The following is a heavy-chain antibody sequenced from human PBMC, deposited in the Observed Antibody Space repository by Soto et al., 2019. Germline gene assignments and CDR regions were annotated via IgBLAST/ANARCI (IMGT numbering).Heavy chain of an antibody. CDR2: IYHTGST. V-gene: IGHV4-38-2*01. D-gene: IGHD1-26*01. Sequence: LSLTCAVSGYSISSGYYWAWIRQPPGKGLEWIGSIYHTGSTYYNPSLKSRVTMSVDTSKNRFSLKLSSVTAADTAMYYCASWSGSYYEFDYWGQGTLVTVSS. J-gene: IGHJ4*02. CDR3: ASWSGSYYEFDY. CDR1: GYSISSGYY.